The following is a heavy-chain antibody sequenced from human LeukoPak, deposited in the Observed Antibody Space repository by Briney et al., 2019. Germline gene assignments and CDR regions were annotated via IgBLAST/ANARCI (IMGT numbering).Heavy chain of an antibody. CDR2: IYYSGTV. CDR1: GGSFSGYY. J-gene: IGHJ4*02. CDR3: ARLGMAASYFYDSSGDKLDY. V-gene: IGHV4-31*11. Sequence: SETLSLTCAVYGGSFSGYYWSWIRQHPGKGLEWMGHIYYSGTVYYNPSLRSRVSISVDTSKNQFSLRLSSVTVADTAVYYCARLGMAASYFYDSSGDKLDYWGQGTLVTVSS. D-gene: IGHD3-22*01.